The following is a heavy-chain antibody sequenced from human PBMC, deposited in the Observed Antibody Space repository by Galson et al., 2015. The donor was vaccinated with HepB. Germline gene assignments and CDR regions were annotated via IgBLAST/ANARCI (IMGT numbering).Heavy chain of an antibody. Sequence: SVKVSCKASGGTFSSYAISWVRQAPGQGLEWMGGIIPIFGTANYAQKFQGRVTITADESTSTAYMELSSLRSEDTAVYYCARGQDIVVVVAAPGAFDIWGQGTMVTVSS. D-gene: IGHD2-15*01. V-gene: IGHV1-69*13. CDR3: ARGQDIVVVVAAPGAFDI. CDR2: IIPIFGTA. J-gene: IGHJ3*02. CDR1: GGTFSSYA.